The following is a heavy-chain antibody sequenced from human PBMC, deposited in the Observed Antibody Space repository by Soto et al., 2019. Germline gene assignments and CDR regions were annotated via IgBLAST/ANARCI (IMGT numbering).Heavy chain of an antibody. CDR3: AREGSGYNF. J-gene: IGHJ4*02. Sequence: SVKVPCKASGGSFSNFGISWVRQAPGQGLEWMGGIVPVFGRPNYAQRFRGRLTITADESTSTGYMELISLRSDDTAVYYCAREGSGYNFWGQGTQVTVSS. D-gene: IGHD5-12*01. CDR2: IVPVFGRP. CDR1: GGSFSNFG. V-gene: IGHV1-69*13.